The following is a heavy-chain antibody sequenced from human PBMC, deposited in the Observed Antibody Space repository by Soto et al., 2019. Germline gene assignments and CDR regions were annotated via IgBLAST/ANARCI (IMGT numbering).Heavy chain of an antibody. CDR2: IYYSGST. CDR3: AREDDYGYRYINYGLDV. CDR1: GGSISSYY. V-gene: IGHV4-59*01. Sequence: KLPETLSLTCTVSGGSISSYYWSWIRQPPGKGLEWIGYIYYSGSTNYNPSLKSRVTISVDTSKNQFSLKLSSVTAADAALYFCAREDDYGYRYINYGLDVWGQGTTVTVSS. D-gene: IGHD4-17*01. J-gene: IGHJ6*02.